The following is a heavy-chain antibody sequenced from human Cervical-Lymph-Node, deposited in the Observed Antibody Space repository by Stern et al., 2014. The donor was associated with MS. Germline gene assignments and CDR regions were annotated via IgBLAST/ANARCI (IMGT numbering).Heavy chain of an antibody. J-gene: IGHJ4*02. CDR3: AKIKEMSQGASDF. CDR2: ISTSGSTI. Sequence: EVQLEESGGGLVQPGGSLRLSCAASGFTLSYYRMNWVRQAPGKGLEWLSYISTSGSTIYYADSVKGRFTISRDNAKNSLFLQMDSLRAEDTAVYYCAKIKEMSQGASDFWGQGTLVTVSS. D-gene: IGHD5-24*01. CDR1: GFTLSYYR. V-gene: IGHV3-48*01.